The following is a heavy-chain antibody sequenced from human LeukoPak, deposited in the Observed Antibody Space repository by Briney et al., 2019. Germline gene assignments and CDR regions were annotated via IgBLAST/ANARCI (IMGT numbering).Heavy chain of an antibody. V-gene: IGHV1-2*02. CDR1: GYTFTGYY. J-gene: IGHJ6*03. D-gene: IGHD6-6*01. CDR2: INPNSGGT. CDR3: AIYSSSSGPYYYYYMDV. Sequence: VASVKVSCKASGYTFTGYYMHWVRQAPGQGLEWMGWINPNSGGTNYAQKFQGRVTMTRDTSISTAYMELSRLRSDDTAVYYCAIYSSSSGPYYYYYMDVWGKGTTVTVSS.